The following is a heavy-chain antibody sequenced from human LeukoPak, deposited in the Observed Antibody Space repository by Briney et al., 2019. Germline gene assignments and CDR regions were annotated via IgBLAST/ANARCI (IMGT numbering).Heavy chain of an antibody. Sequence: GGSLRLSCAASGFTFSSYGMNWVRQAPGKGLEWVSGISGSGGTTYYADSVKGRFTISRDNSKNTLYLQMNSLRAEDTAVYYCAKAATMIVVVIKHFDYWGQGTLVTVSS. J-gene: IGHJ4*02. CDR3: AKAATMIVVVIKHFDY. CDR1: GFTFSSYG. D-gene: IGHD3-22*01. CDR2: ISGSGGTT. V-gene: IGHV3-23*01.